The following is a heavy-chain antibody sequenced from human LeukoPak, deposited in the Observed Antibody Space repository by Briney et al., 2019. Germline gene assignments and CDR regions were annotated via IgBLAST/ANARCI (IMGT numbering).Heavy chain of an antibody. Sequence: SVKVSCKASGGTFSRYAISWVRQAPGQGLEWMGRIIPILGIANYAQKFQGRVTITADKSTSTAYMELSSLRSEDTAVYYCARRHHYYDSSGRGDWFDPWGQGTLVTVSS. CDR2: IIPILGIA. CDR1: GGTFSRYA. V-gene: IGHV1-69*04. J-gene: IGHJ5*02. CDR3: ARRHHYYDSSGRGDWFDP. D-gene: IGHD3-22*01.